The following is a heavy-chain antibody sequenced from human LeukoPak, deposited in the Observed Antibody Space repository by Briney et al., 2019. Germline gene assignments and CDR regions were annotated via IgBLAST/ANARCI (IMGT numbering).Heavy chain of an antibody. J-gene: IGHJ4*02. Sequence: GGSLRLSCETAGFTFSSYVMHWVRRTPGKGLEWVANIKHDGSEKNYVDSVKGRFTVSRDNTKNSLYLQMNSLRAEDTGVFYCARDQYDSWSRRGNFDSWGQGTLVIVSS. CDR1: GFTFSSYV. CDR3: ARDQYDSWSRRGNFDS. CDR2: IKHDGSEK. V-gene: IGHV3-7*03. D-gene: IGHD3-3*01.